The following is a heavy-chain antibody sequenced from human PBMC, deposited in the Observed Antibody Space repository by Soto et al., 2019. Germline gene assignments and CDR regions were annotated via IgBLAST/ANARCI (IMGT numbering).Heavy chain of an antibody. D-gene: IGHD6-19*01. CDR2: IYYSGST. CDR1: GGSISSSY. V-gene: IGHV4-59*08. Sequence: SETLSLTCTVSGGSISSSYWSWIRQPPGKGLEWIGYIYYSGSTNYNPSLKSRVTISVDTSKNQFSLKLSSVTAADTAVYYCARPTDSSGWPDAFDIWGQGTMVT. J-gene: IGHJ3*02. CDR3: ARPTDSSGWPDAFDI.